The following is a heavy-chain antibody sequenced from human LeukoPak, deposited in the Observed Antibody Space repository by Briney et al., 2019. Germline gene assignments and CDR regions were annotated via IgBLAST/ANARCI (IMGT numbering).Heavy chain of an antibody. J-gene: IGHJ6*03. V-gene: IGHV3-30*02. CDR3: AKDGIVVVPAAPSRRYYYYYMDV. CDR1: GFTFSSYG. Sequence: GGSLRLSCAASGFTFSSYGMHWVRQAPGKGLEWVAFIRYDGSNKYYADSVKGRFTISRDNSKNTLYLQMNSLRAEDTAVYYCAKDGIVVVPAAPSRRYYYYYMDVWGKGTTVTVSS. D-gene: IGHD2-2*01. CDR2: IRYDGSNK.